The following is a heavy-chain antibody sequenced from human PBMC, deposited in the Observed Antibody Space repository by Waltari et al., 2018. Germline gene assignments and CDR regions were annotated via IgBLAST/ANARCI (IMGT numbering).Heavy chain of an antibody. J-gene: IGHJ6*02. CDR2: INPNSGGT. V-gene: IGHV1-2*04. D-gene: IGHD6-13*01. Sequence: QVQLVQSGAEVKKPGASVKVSCKASGYNFTGYDMHWVRQAPGQGLEWMGWINPNSGGTNYAQKFQGWVTMTRDTSISTAYMELSRLRSDDTAVYYCAIAAAVNYGMDVWGQGTTVTVSS. CDR3: AIAAAVNYGMDV. CDR1: GYNFTGYD.